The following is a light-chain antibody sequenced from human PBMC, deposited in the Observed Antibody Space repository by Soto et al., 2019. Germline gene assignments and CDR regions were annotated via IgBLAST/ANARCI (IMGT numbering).Light chain of an antibody. CDR3: QQFGLSPT. V-gene: IGKV3-20*01. J-gene: IGKJ4*01. Sequence: EIVLTQSPGTLSLSPGERATLSCRASQTISSTFLAWYRQRPGQAPRLLIYGASSRATGILDRFSGSGSGTDFTLTISRLEPEDFAVYYCQQFGLSPTFGGGTKVEIK. CDR1: QTISSTF. CDR2: GAS.